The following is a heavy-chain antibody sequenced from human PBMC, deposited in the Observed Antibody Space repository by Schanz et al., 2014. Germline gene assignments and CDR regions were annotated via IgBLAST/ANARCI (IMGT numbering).Heavy chain of an antibody. D-gene: IGHD4-17*01. Sequence: QVQLQQWGAGLLKPSETLSLTCAVYGGSFSSNYWSWIRQPPGKGLEWIGYMHNSGSTSYNPSLKSRVTISVNTSKNQFSLKLNSVTAADTAVYYCARDRGHGDLPGDIWGQGTMVTVSS. J-gene: IGHJ3*02. CDR3: ARDRGHGDLPGDI. CDR1: GGSFSSNY. V-gene: IGHV4-34*02. CDR2: MHNSGST.